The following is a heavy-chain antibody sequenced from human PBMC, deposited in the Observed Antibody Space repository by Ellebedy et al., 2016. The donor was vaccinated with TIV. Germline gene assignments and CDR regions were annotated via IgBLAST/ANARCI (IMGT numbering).Heavy chain of an antibody. CDR2: INHSGST. D-gene: IGHD2-15*01. V-gene: IGHV4-34*01. CDR1: GGSFSGYY. J-gene: IGHJ5*02. Sequence: SETLSLTXAVYGGSFSGYYWSWIRQPPGKGLEWIGEINHSGSTNYNPSLKSRVTISVDTSKNQFSLKLSSVTAADTAVYYCARGGVVVVVNNWFNPWGQGTLVTVSS. CDR3: ARGGVVVVVNNWFNP.